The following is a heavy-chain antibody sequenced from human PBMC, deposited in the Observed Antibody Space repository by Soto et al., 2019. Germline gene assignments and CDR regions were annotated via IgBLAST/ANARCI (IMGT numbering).Heavy chain of an antibody. J-gene: IGHJ3*02. CDR2: TYYRSKWYN. D-gene: IGHD3-3*01. V-gene: IGHV6-1*01. Sequence: SQTLSLTCAISGDSVSSNSAAWNWIRQSPSRGLEWLGRTYYRSKWYNDYAVSVKSRVTINPDTSKNQFSLQLNSVTPEDTAVYYCARDYDFWSGYYTAHAFDIWGQGTMVTVSS. CDR3: ARDYDFWSGYYTAHAFDI. CDR1: GDSVSSNSAA.